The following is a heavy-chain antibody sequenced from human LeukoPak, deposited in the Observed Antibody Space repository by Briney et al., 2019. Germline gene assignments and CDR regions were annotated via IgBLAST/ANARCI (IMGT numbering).Heavy chain of an antibody. V-gene: IGHV4-59*01. CDR1: GGSISYYY. Sequence: PSETLSLTCTVSGGSISYYYWTWIRQPPGKGLEFIGYIYYSGNTNYNPSLKSRLSMSVDTSKNQFSLKLNSVTTADTAVYYCARVLEASTSAFDYWGQGILVTVSS. CDR2: IYYSGNT. CDR3: ARVLEASTSAFDY. J-gene: IGHJ4*02. D-gene: IGHD3-3*01.